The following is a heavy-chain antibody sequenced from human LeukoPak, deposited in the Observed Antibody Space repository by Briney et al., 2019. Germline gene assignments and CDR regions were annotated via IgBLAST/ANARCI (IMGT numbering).Heavy chain of an antibody. J-gene: IGHJ3*02. V-gene: IGHV1-8*01. CDR2: MNPKSGNT. Sequence: GASVKISCKASGYTFTSDINWVRQATGQGLEWMGWMNPKSGNTDYAPNFQGRLTMTRDISTRTAYMELSSLRSEDTAVYYCARGAVSRDCSGGSCYHFDIWGQGTRVTVSS. D-gene: IGHD2-15*01. CDR3: ARGAVSRDCSGGSCYHFDI. CDR1: GYTFTSD.